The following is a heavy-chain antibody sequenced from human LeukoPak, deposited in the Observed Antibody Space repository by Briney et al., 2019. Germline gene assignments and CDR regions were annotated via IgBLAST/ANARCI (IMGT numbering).Heavy chain of an antibody. CDR1: GFTFDDYT. D-gene: IGHD2-2*01. V-gene: IGHV3-43*01. CDR3: AKGWFGDDVPADY. CDR2: ISWDGGST. Sequence: GGSLRLSCAASGFTFDDYTMHWVRQAPGKGLEWVSLISWDGGSTYYADSVKGRFTISRDNSKNSLYLQMNSLRTEDTALYYCAKGWFGDDVPADYWGQGTLVTVSS. J-gene: IGHJ4*02.